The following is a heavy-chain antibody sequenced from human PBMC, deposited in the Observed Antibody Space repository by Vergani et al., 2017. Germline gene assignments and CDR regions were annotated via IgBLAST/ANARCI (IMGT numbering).Heavy chain of an antibody. Sequence: EVQLVESGGGLVQPGRSLRLSCAASGFTVSSNYMSWVRQAPGKGLEWVSVIYSGGSTYYADSVKGRFTISRDNSKNTLYLQMNSLRAEDTAVYYCARVEVSPPIWAAFDIWGQGTMVTVSS. D-gene: IGHD1-14*01. CDR1: GFTVSSNY. J-gene: IGHJ3*02. CDR2: IYSGGST. V-gene: IGHV3-53*01. CDR3: ARVEVSPPIWAAFDI.